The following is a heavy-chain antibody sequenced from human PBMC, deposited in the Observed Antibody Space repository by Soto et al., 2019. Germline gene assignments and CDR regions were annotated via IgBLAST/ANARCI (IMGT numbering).Heavy chain of an antibody. CDR1: GFPFTNAW. J-gene: IGHJ6*02. CDR3: AKVPITIRIGMDV. Sequence: GGSLRLSCAASGFPFTNAWMSWVRQAPGKGLEWVGRIRSKTDGETTDYSETVKGRFTMSRDDSKNTLFLQMNTLRAEDTAVYYCAKVPITIRIGMDVWGQGTSVTVSS. D-gene: IGHD3-10*01. V-gene: IGHV3-15*01. CDR2: IRSKTDGETT.